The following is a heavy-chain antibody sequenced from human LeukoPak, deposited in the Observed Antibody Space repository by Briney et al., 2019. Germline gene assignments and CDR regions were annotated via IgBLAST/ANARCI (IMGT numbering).Heavy chain of an antibody. V-gene: IGHV3-23*01. J-gene: IGHJ4*02. CDR1: GFTFSSYA. CDR3: AKDPYYYGSGSYFDY. Sequence: HPGGSLRLSCVASGFTFSSYAMSWVRQAPGKGLEWVSAISGRGGSTYYADSVKGRFTISRDNSKNTLYLQMNSLRAEDTAVYYCAKDPYYYGSGSYFDYWGQGTLVTVSS. D-gene: IGHD3-10*01. CDR2: ISGRGGST.